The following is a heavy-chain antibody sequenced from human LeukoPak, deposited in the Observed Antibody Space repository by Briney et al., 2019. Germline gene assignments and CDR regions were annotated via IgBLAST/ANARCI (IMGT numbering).Heavy chain of an antibody. CDR2: INHSGST. J-gene: IGHJ4*02. CDR1: GGSFSGYY. CDR3: ARGLGYDSSGRYYFDY. D-gene: IGHD3-22*01. V-gene: IGHV4-34*01. Sequence: SETLSLTCAVYGGSFSGYYWSWIRQPPGEGLEWIGEINHSGSTNYNPSLKSRVTISVDTSKNQFSLKLSSVTAADTAVYYCARGLGYDSSGRYYFDYWGQGTLVTVSS.